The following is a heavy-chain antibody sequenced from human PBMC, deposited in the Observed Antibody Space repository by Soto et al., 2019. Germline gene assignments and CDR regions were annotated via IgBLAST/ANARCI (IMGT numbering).Heavy chain of an antibody. V-gene: IGHV3-23*01. CDR3: AKDSTRLLWFGELSWFDP. CDR2: ISGSGGST. D-gene: IGHD3-10*01. CDR1: GFTFSSYA. Sequence: EVQLLESGGGLVQPGGSLRLSCAASGFTFSSYAMSWVRQAPGKGLEWVSAISGSGGSTYYADSVKGRFTISRDNSKNTLYLQMNSLRAEDTAVYYCAKDSTRLLWFGELSWFDPWGQGTLVTVSS. J-gene: IGHJ5*02.